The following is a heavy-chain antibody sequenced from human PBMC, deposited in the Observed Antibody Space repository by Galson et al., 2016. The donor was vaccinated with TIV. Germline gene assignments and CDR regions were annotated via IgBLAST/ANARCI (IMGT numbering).Heavy chain of an antibody. CDR1: GGTFGDFA. D-gene: IGHD2/OR15-2a*01. Sequence: SVKVSCKASGGTFGDFAISWVRQAPGQGPEWMGGINPVVGTANYAEKFRDRVTIIADKSASTAYMELSGLRSEETAVYYCATHRVLYPMAPFEVLGQGTAVTSSS. J-gene: IGHJ3*01. CDR2: INPVVGTA. V-gene: IGHV1-69*06. CDR3: ATHRVLYPMAPFEV.